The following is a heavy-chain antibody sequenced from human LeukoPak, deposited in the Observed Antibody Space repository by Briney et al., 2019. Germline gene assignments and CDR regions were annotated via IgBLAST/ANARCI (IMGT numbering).Heavy chain of an antibody. V-gene: IGHV3-23*01. Sequence: GGSLRLSCAASGFTFSNYAMTWVRQAPGKGLEWVSTITTGGGATYYADSVKGRFTFSRDNSKNTLYLQMNSLRAEDTAVYYCAKSASRYYFDYWGQGTLVSVSP. CDR2: ITTGGGAT. CDR1: GFTFSNYA. J-gene: IGHJ4*02. CDR3: AKSASRYYFDY.